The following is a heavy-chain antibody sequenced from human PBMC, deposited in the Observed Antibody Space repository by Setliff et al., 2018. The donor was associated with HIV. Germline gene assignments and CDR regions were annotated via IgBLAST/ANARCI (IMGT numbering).Heavy chain of an antibody. CDR1: GGSISSSNW. Sequence: SETLSLTCAVSGGSISSSNWWSWVRQPPGKGLEWIGEIYHNGNTNYSPPLKNRVTMSVDNSKNQFSLMVRSVTAADTAVYYCARDWRAYGVLGSWGQGMLVTVSS. D-gene: IGHD4-17*01. CDR3: ARDWRAYGVLGS. CDR2: IYHNGNT. V-gene: IGHV4-4*02. J-gene: IGHJ4*02.